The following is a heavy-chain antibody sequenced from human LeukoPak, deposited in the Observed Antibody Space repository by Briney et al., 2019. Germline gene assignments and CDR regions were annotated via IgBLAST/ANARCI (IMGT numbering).Heavy chain of an antibody. CDR3: ARGGIPEYSTSWFY. D-gene: IGHD6-13*01. Sequence: SQTLSLTCTVSGGSISGDNYYWSWTRQPAGEGLEWIGRISTSGSTSYNPSLKSRVTISLDTSKNQFSLKVSSVTAADTAVYYCARGGIPEYSTSWFYWGQGTLVTVSS. CDR1: GGSISGDNYY. J-gene: IGHJ4*02. CDR2: ISTSGST. V-gene: IGHV4-61*02.